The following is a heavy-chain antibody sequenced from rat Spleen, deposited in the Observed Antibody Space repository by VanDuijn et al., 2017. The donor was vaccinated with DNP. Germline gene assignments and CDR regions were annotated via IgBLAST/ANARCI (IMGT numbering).Heavy chain of an antibody. CDR3: ARRRDNNWDYWYFDF. Sequence: EVQLQESGPGLVKPSQSLSLTCSVTGYSITSSYRWNWIRKFPGNKMEWMGYINSSGSTNYNPSLKSRISITRDTSKNQFFLQVNSVTTEDTATYYCARRRDNNWDYWYFDFWGPGTMVTVSS. V-gene: IGHV3-3*01. CDR1: GYSITSSYR. D-gene: IGHD1-10*01. J-gene: IGHJ1*01. CDR2: INSSGST.